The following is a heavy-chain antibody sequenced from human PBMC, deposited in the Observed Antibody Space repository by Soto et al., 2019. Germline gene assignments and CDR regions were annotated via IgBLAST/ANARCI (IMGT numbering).Heavy chain of an antibody. V-gene: IGHV4-39*07. D-gene: IGHD3-22*01. CDR2: IKYSGTT. J-gene: IGHJ4*02. Sequence: PSETLSLTCTVSGGSISCSRCHWGWIRQPPGKGLEWIASIKYSGTTFYNPSLKSRVTLSVDTSKNQFSLKLSSVTAADTAVYYCARGGVDYYDSSGYYFSPYYFDYWGQGTLVTVSS. CDR3: ARGGVDYYDSSGYYFSPYYFDY. CDR1: GGSISCSRCH.